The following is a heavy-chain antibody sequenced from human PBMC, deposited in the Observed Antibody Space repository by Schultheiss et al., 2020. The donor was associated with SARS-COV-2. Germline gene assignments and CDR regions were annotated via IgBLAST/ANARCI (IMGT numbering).Heavy chain of an antibody. CDR1: GGSVSSGSYY. Sequence: GSLRLSCTVSGGSVSSGSYYWGWIRQPPGKGLEWIGSIYYSGSTYYNPSLKSRVTISVDTSKNQFSLNLSSVTAADTAVYYCARAHSVVVAATHFDYWGQGTLVTVAS. CDR2: IYYSGST. V-gene: IGHV4-39*07. D-gene: IGHD2-15*01. CDR3: ARAHSVVVAATHFDY. J-gene: IGHJ4*02.